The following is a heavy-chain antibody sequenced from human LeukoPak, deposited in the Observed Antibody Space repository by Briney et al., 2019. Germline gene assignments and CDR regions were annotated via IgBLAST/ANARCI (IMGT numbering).Heavy chain of an antibody. D-gene: IGHD2/OR15-2a*01. CDR1: GASVCSSTYS. CDR2: IYYGGTT. Sequence: SETLSLTCTVSGASVCSSTYSWGWIRQSPGKGLEWIGSIYYGGTTSYSPSLRSRVTISVDTSKNQFSLKLRSVTATDTAVYFCARHVIDSPYTRFDYWGQGTLVTVSS. J-gene: IGHJ4*02. V-gene: IGHV4-39*01. CDR3: ARHVIDSPYTRFDY.